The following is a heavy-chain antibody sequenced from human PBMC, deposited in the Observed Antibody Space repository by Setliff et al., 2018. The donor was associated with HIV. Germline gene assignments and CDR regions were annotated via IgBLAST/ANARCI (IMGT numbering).Heavy chain of an antibody. CDR2: INAGDDNT. D-gene: IGHD6-19*01. V-gene: IGHV1-3*01. Sequence: GASVKVSCKAFGYTFSTKAIHWVRQAPGQGLEWMGYINAGDDNTRYSEKVQGRVTITRDTSANTVYMELSSLRSEDTAVYYCAGGSCSGCYVSDYWGLGTLVTVSS. J-gene: IGHJ4*02. CDR3: AGGSCSGCYVSDY. CDR1: GYTFSTKA.